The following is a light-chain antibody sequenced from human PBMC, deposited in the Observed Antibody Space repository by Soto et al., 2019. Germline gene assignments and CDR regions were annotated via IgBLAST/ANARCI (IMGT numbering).Light chain of an antibody. Sequence: DIQMTQSPSTLSASVGDRVTITCRASQMISVWLAWYQQRPGKAPKLLIAKASNLESGGPSRISGSGSETEFTLTISSLQPEDVATDACLQYNCFPWTCGQGTKVEMK. J-gene: IGKJ1*01. CDR2: KAS. CDR1: QMISVW. V-gene: IGKV1-5*03. CDR3: LQYNCFPWT.